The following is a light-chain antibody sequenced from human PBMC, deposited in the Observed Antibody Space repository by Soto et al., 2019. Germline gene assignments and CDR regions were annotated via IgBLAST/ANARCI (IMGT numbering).Light chain of an antibody. Sequence: DIQVPQSPATLSAFVGDRVTISCRARQSIGTWLAWYQQKPGKAPKLLIYDASTLESGVPSRFSGSGSGTEFTLTISSLQPEDVATYYCQEYNSYPVSFGQGTRLDI. V-gene: IGKV1-5*01. CDR2: DAS. CDR3: QEYNSYPVS. J-gene: IGKJ5*01. CDR1: QSIGTW.